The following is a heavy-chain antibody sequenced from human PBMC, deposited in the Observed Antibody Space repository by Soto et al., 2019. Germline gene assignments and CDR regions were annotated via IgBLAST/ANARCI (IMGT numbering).Heavy chain of an antibody. CDR2: ISSGGSA. CDR1: GFTVSSNY. J-gene: IGHJ5*02. CDR3: ARDKVDTATWFDP. D-gene: IGHD5-18*01. V-gene: IGHV3-66*02. Sequence: GGSLRLSCAASGFTVSSNYMSWVRQAPGKGLDWVSLISSGGSAYYADSVKGRFTISRDNSKNTLYLQMNSLRAEDTAVYYCARDKVDTATWFDPWGQGTLVTVSS.